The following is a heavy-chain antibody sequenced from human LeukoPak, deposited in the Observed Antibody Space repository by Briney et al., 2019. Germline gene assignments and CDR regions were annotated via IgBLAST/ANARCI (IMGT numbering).Heavy chain of an antibody. CDR1: GYTFTSYG. CDR3: ARDRSFDP. D-gene: IGHD3-16*02. J-gene: IGHJ5*02. CDR2: IIPIFGTA. Sequence: ASVKVSCKASGYTFTSYGISWVRQAPGQGLEWMGGIIPIFGTANYAQKFQGRVTITADESTSTAYMELSSLRSEDTAVYYCARDRSFDPWGQGTLVTVSS. V-gene: IGHV1-69*13.